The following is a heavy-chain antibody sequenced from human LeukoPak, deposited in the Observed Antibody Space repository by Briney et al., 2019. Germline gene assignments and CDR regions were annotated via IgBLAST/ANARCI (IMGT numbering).Heavy chain of an antibody. V-gene: IGHV3-21*01. J-gene: IGHJ4*02. CDR2: ISSKSGYI. D-gene: IGHD1-1*01. CDR1: GFTFDTYT. CDR3: AKDRSDLDHLFDY. Sequence: GGSLRLSCVASGFTFDTYTMNWVRQAPGKGLEWVSSISSKSGYIHYADSVKGRFIISRDNAKNSLSLQMNSLRAEDTAVYYCAKDRSDLDHLFDYWGQGTLVTVSS.